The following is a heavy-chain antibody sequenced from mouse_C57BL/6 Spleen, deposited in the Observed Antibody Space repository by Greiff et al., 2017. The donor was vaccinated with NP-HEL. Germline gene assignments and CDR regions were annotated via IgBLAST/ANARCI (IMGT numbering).Heavy chain of an antibody. J-gene: IGHJ1*03. Sequence: QVQLQQSGPELVKPGASVKISCTASGYAFSSSWMNWVKQRPGTGLEWIGRIYPGDGDTNYNGKFKGKATLTADKSSSTAYMQLSSLTSEDSAVYFCARSEYGNPWYFDVWGTGTTVTVSS. V-gene: IGHV1-82*01. CDR1: GYAFSSSW. D-gene: IGHD2-1*01. CDR2: IYPGDGDT. CDR3: ARSEYGNPWYFDV.